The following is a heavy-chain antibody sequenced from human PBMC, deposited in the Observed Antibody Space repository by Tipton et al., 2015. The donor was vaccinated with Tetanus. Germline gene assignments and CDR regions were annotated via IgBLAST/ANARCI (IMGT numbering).Heavy chain of an antibody. CDR1: GFTFSNCD. Sequence: SLRLSCAASGFTFSNCDMTWVRQAPGKGLEWVSSISDSGAFTFYAGSVKGRFSISRDNPENTLYLQMDSLRAEDTAIYYCARKDTGDEHYFDYWGQGTLVTVSS. V-gene: IGHV3-23*01. J-gene: IGHJ4*02. CDR2: ISDSGAFT. CDR3: ARKDTGDEHYFDY. D-gene: IGHD3-16*01.